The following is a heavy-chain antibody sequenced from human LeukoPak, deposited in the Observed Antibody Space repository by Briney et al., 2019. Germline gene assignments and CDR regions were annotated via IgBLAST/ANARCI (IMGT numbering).Heavy chain of an antibody. Sequence: ASVKVSCKASGYTFTGYYIHWVRQAPGQGLEWMGWINPNSGGTNYAQKFQGRVTMTRDTSISTAYMELSRLRSDDTAVYYCARETLEPSYYYYYMDVWGKGTTVTVSS. CDR2: INPNSGGT. CDR1: GYTFTGYY. V-gene: IGHV1-2*02. CDR3: ARETLEPSYYYYYMDV. D-gene: IGHD1-1*01. J-gene: IGHJ6*03.